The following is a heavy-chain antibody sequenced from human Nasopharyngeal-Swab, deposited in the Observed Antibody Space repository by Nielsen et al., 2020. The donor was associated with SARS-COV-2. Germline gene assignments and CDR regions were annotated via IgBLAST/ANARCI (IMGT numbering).Heavy chain of an antibody. CDR3: ARTTVVTPPSYYYYYMDV. V-gene: IGHV1-69*01. CDR2: IIPIFGTA. J-gene: IGHJ6*03. D-gene: IGHD4-23*01. Sequence: GRQAPGQGLEGMGGIIPIFGTANYAQKFQGRVTITADESTSTAYMELSSLRSEDTAVYYCARTTVVTPPSYYYYYMDVWGKGTTVTVSS.